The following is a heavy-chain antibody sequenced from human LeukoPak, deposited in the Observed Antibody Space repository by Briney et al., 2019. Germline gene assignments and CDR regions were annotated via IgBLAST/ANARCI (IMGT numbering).Heavy chain of an antibody. D-gene: IGHD2-21*01. Sequence: ASVKVSCKASGYIFTAYDLHWVRQAPGQGLECMGRIIPNSGATHYAQNFQGRVTLTRDTSISTAYMELSRLSPDDTAVYYCARGISSGFDIWGQGKMVTVSS. CDR1: GYIFTAYD. CDR2: IIPNSGAT. V-gene: IGHV1-2*06. CDR3: ARGISSGFDI. J-gene: IGHJ3*02.